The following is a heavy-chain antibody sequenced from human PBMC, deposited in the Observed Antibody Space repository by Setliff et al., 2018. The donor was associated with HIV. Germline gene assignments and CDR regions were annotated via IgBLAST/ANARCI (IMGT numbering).Heavy chain of an antibody. CDR2: IFGSGIT. J-gene: IGHJ3*01. Sequence: SETLSLTCTLSGFSISSDGFYWNWIRQRPGTGLEWIGYIFGSGITYYNPSLKSRLRISIDTSANQFSVELSSVTAADTAIHYCARDDSIVLVPAIMRGDGFDFWGQGRMVTVSS. D-gene: IGHD2-2*01. CDR1: GFSISSDGFY. V-gene: IGHV4-31*03. CDR3: ARDDSIVLVPAIMRGDGFDF.